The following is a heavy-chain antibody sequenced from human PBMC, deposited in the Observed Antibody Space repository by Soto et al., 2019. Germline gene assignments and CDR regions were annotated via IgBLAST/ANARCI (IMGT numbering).Heavy chain of an antibody. CDR2: IWYDGSNK. J-gene: IGHJ3*02. CDR1: GFTFSSYG. V-gene: IGHV3-33*01. D-gene: IGHD2-2*01. Sequence: GGSLRLSCAASGFTFSSYGMHWVRQAPGKGLEWVAVIWYDGSNKYYADSVKGRFTISRDNSKNTLYLQMNSLRAEDTAVYYCATGRDGYCSSTSCYEHDAFDIWGQGTMVTVSS. CDR3: ATGRDGYCSSTSCYEHDAFDI.